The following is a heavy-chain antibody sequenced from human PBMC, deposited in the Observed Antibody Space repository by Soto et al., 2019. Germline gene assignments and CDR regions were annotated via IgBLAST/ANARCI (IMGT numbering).Heavy chain of an antibody. CDR1: GGSFSGHY. CDR2: INHSGRT. V-gene: IGHV4-34*01. CDR3: ARGSPGSHDAIDI. J-gene: IGHJ3*02. Sequence: QVQLQQWGAGLLKPSETLSLTCAVYGGSFSGHYWSWIRQPPGKGLEWIGQINHSGRTNYKPSLKSRVTISIDTPKNQIALNVSSVNAADTTVYSCARGSPGSHDAIDICGQRTMVTVSS. D-gene: IGHD2-15*01.